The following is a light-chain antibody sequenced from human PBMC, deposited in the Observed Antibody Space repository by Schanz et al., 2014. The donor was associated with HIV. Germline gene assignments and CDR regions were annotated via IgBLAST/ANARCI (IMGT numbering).Light chain of an antibody. CDR3: AAWDVLLNGPV. Sequence: QSVLTQTPSTSGTPGQRVTISCSGSTSNVGSRSVDWYQQFPGAAPKLLIYNTHLRPSGVTDRFSGSKSGTSASLTISGLQSEDEADYYCAAWDVLLNGPVFGGGTQLTVL. CDR1: TSNVGSRS. CDR2: NTH. V-gene: IGLV1-44*01. J-gene: IGLJ7*01.